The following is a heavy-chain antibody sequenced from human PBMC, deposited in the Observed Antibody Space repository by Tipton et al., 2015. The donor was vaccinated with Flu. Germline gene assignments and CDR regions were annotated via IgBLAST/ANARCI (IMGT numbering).Heavy chain of an antibody. Sequence: SLRLSCEASGFTFRNYWMYWVRQAPGEGLVWVSQINNDGSSTTYANSVKGRFTISRDNAKNTLYLQMNSLRAEDTAVYYCAEILGVGYWGQGTLVIVSS. J-gene: IGHJ4*02. CDR1: GFTFRNYW. V-gene: IGHV3-74*01. D-gene: IGHD2-15*01. CDR3: AEILGVGY. CDR2: INNDGSST.